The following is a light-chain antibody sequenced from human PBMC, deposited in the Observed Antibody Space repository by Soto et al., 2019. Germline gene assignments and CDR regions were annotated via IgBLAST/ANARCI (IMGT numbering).Light chain of an antibody. V-gene: IGLV1-44*01. CDR2: SNN. Sequence: QSVLTQPPSASGTPGQRVPISCSGSSSNIGSNTVNWYQQVPGTAPKLLIYSNNQRTSGVPDRFSGSKSGTSASLAISGLQSKDEADYYCAAWDSTLNGLFGGGTKLTVL. CDR1: SSNIGSNT. J-gene: IGLJ2*01. CDR3: AAWDSTLNGL.